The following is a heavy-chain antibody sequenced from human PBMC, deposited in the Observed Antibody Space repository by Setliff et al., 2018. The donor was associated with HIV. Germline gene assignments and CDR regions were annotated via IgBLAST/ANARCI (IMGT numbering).Heavy chain of an antibody. D-gene: IGHD4-4*01. CDR3: ARGPKISVTYSNYARDNWFDP. J-gene: IGHJ5*02. V-gene: IGHV4-34*01. Sequence: SETLSLTCAVYGGSLSAYSWTWTRQPPEKGREWIGEINHSLSNKYNPSLKSRVTISLDTSKHQFSLKLNSVTAADTAVYYCARGPKISVTYSNYARDNWFDPWGQGTLVTVSS. CDR1: GGSLSAYS. CDR2: INHSLSN.